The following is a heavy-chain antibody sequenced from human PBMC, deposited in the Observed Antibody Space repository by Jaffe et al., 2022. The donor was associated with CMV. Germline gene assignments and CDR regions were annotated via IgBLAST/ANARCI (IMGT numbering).Heavy chain of an antibody. CDR3: AKDQDPRWGSGPSDY. CDR1: GFTFDDYT. D-gene: IGHD2-15*01. J-gene: IGHJ4*02. Sequence: EVQLVESGGVVVQPGGSLRLSCAASGFTFDDYTMHWVRQAPGKGLEWVSLISWDGGSTYYADSVKGRFTISRDNSKNSLYLQMNSLRTEDTALYYCAKDQDPRWGSGPSDYWGQGTLVTVSS. V-gene: IGHV3-43*01. CDR2: ISWDGGST.